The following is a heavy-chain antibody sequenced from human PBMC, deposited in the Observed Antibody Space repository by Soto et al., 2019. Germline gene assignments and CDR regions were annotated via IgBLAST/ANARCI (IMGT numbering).Heavy chain of an antibody. V-gene: IGHV4-61*01. CDR1: GGSISSNNW. CDR3: ARDVTMTDI. Sequence: SETLSLTCAVSGGSISSNNWWSWIRQPPGKGLEWIGYMYYRWNNNYNPSLKSRATISVDTSKIQFSLKLSSVTAADTAVYYCARDVTMTDIWGQGTMVTGSS. J-gene: IGHJ3*02. D-gene: IGHD3-22*01. CDR2: MYYRWNN.